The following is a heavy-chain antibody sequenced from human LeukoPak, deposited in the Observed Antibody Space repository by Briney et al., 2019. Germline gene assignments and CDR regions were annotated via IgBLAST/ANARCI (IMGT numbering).Heavy chain of an antibody. J-gene: IGHJ4*02. CDR2: ITSNSDYI. CDR3: ARRGSVYT. D-gene: IGHD3-16*01. Sequence: GGSLRLSCAASGFTFNTYTINWVRQAPVKGLEWVSSITSNSDYIYYADSVRGRFTISRDNAKNSLYLQMDSLRVEDTAVYYCARRGSVYTWGLGTLVTVSS. CDR1: GFTFNTYT. V-gene: IGHV3-21*01.